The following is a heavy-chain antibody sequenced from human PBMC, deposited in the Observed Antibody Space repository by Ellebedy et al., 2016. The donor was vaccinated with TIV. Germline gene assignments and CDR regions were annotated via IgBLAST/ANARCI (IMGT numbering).Heavy chain of an antibody. V-gene: IGHV3-23*01. CDR3: AKDPSGGYMDV. J-gene: IGHJ6*03. CDR1: GFTFSDYY. D-gene: IGHD3-10*01. Sequence: GGSLRLSXAASGFTFSDYYMSWIRQAPGKGLEWVSAISGSGGSTYYADSVKGRFTISRDNSKNTLYLQMNSLRAEDTAVYYCAKDPSGGYMDVWGKGTTVTVSS. CDR2: ISGSGGST.